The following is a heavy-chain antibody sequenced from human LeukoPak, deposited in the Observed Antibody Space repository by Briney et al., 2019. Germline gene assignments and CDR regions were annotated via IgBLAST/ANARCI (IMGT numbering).Heavy chain of an antibody. J-gene: IGHJ1*01. Sequence: GASVKVSCKASGGTFSSYAISWVRQAPGQGLEWMGGIIPIFGTANYAQRFQDRVTISADESTETIYMDLTSLRSDDTAVYYCARFLKTYGRFDFWGQGTLVTVSS. D-gene: IGHD3-3*01. CDR3: ARFLKTYGRFDF. CDR1: GGTFSSYA. CDR2: IIPIFGTA. V-gene: IGHV1-69*13.